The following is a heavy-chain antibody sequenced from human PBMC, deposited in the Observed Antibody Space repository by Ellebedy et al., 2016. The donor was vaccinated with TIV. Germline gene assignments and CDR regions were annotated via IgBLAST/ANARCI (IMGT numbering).Heavy chain of an antibody. Sequence: GESLKISCAASGFSFSTYWMSWVRQAPGKGLVWVSRINSDGSSTSYADSVKGRFTISRDNAKNTLYLQMNSLRAEDTAVYYCVRGGYDYWGQGTLVTVSS. CDR1: GFSFSTYW. V-gene: IGHV3-74*01. D-gene: IGHD3-16*01. CDR3: VRGGYDY. J-gene: IGHJ4*02. CDR2: INSDGSST.